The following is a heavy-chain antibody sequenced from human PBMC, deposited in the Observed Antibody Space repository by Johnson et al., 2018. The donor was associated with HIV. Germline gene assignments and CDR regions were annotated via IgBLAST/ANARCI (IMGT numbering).Heavy chain of an antibody. D-gene: IGHD3-16*01. V-gene: IGHV3-23*04. J-gene: IGHJ3*02. Sequence: VQLVESGGDLVQPGGSLRLSCAASGFTFSSYAMSWVRQAPGKGLEWVSAISASGDSTYYADSVKGRFTISRDNSKNTLYLQMNSLRAEDTAAYYCARERVVQGDPDAFDIWGQGTMVTVSS. CDR2: ISASGDST. CDR1: GFTFSSYA. CDR3: ARERVVQGDPDAFDI.